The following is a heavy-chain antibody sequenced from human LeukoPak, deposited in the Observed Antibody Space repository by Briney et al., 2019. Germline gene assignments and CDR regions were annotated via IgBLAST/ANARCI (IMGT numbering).Heavy chain of an antibody. CDR2: INSRNNYI. CDR1: GFTVSSNY. D-gene: IGHD2/OR15-2a*01. V-gene: IGHV3-21*01. Sequence: PGGSLRLSCVVSGFTVSSNYMSWVRQAPGKGLEWISSINSRNNYIYYADSVKGRFTISRDNAKESLYLQMDSLRAEDTAIYFCARDKISVIPALDYWGQGTLVIVSS. J-gene: IGHJ4*02. CDR3: ARDKISVIPALDY.